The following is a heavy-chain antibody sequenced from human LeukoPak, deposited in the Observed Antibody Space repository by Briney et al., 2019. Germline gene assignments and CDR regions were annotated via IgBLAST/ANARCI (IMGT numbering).Heavy chain of an antibody. J-gene: IGHJ4*02. D-gene: IGHD1-26*01. V-gene: IGHV3-23*01. CDR2: ISGNSVTI. Sequence: PGGSLRLSCTASGSTFSTYPMTWVRQAPGQGLEWVSAISGNSVTIYYADSVKGRFTISRDNSKNTLYLQMYSLRAEDTAGYYCAKILSETYTFYLWGQRTLVSVSS. CDR1: GSTFSTYP. CDR3: AKILSETYTFYL.